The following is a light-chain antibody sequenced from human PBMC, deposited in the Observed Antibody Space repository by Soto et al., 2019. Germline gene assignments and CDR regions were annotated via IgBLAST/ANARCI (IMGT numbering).Light chain of an antibody. J-gene: IGKJ5*01. CDR2: DAS. V-gene: IGKV3-20*01. Sequence: EIVLTQSPGNLSSSPGERATLSCRASQSVTSNKLAWYQQKPGQAPRLLIYDASGRTTGSPDRFSGSGSGADFTLTISRLEPEDFAVYYCQQYGSSPITFGQGTRLEIK. CDR1: QSVTSNK. CDR3: QQYGSSPIT.